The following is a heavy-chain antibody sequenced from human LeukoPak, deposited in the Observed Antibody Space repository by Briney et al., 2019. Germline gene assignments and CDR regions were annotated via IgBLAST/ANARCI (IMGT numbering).Heavy chain of an antibody. Sequence: SQTLSLTCTVSGGSISSGGYYWSWIRQHPGKGLEWIGYIYYSGGTYYNPSLKSRVTISVDTSKNQFSLKLSSVTAADTAVYYCARAKHIAADFDYWGQGTLVTVSS. CDR1: GGSISSGGYY. J-gene: IGHJ4*02. D-gene: IGHD6-6*01. V-gene: IGHV4-31*03. CDR3: ARAKHIAADFDY. CDR2: IYYSGGT.